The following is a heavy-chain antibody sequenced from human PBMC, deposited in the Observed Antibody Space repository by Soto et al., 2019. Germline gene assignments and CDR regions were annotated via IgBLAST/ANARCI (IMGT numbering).Heavy chain of an antibody. Sequence: PGGSLRLSCAASGFTFSSYAMSWVRQAPGKGLEWVSGISGSGGDTYYADSVKGRFTISRDNSKNMLYLQMSSLRVDDTSVYYCAKDRDPDGIWTFDSWGQGTLVTVSS. CDR1: GFTFSSYA. D-gene: IGHD3-9*01. J-gene: IGHJ5*01. V-gene: IGHV3-23*01. CDR2: ISGSGGDT. CDR3: AKDRDPDGIWTFDS.